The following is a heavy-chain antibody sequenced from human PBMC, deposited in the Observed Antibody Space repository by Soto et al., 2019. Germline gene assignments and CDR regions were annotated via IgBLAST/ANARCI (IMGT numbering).Heavy chain of an antibody. D-gene: IGHD3-22*01. CDR2: INHSGST. CDR1: GGSFSGYY. J-gene: IGHJ4*01. V-gene: IGHV4-34*01. Sequence: SETLSLTCAVYGGSFSGYYWSWIRQPPGKGLEWIGEINHSGSTNYNPSLKSRVTISVDTSKNQFSLKLSSVTAADTAVYYCARAVNDYDSRGYRTSYFDYWGHGT. CDR3: ARAVNDYDSRGYRTSYFDY.